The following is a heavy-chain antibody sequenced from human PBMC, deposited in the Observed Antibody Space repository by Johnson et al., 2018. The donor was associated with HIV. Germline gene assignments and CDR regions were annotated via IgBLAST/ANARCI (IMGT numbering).Heavy chain of an antibody. CDR1: GFTVSSNY. J-gene: IGHJ3*02. CDR3: ARDHLRRSHAFDI. D-gene: IGHD2-15*01. Sequence: EVQLVESGGGLIQPGGSLRLSCAASGFTVSSNYMSWVRQAPGKGLEWVSVIYSGGSTYYADSVKGRFTISRDNSKNTLYLQMNSLRAEDTAVYYCARDHLRRSHAFDIWGQVTMVTVSS. CDR2: IYSGGST. V-gene: IGHV3-53*01.